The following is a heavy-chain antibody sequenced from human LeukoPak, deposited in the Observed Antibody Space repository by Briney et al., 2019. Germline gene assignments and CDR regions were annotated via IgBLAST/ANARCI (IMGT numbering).Heavy chain of an antibody. V-gene: IGHV4-59*08. CDR2: IYYRGST. CDR1: GGSISSYY. Sequence: PSETLSLTCTVSGGSISSYYWSWIRQPPGKGLEWIGYIYYRGSTNYNPSLESRVTISIDTSKNQFSLKLSSVTAADTAVYYCARVYYDSSGTVFDYWGQGTLVTVSS. D-gene: IGHD3-22*01. CDR3: ARVYYDSSGTVFDY. J-gene: IGHJ4*02.